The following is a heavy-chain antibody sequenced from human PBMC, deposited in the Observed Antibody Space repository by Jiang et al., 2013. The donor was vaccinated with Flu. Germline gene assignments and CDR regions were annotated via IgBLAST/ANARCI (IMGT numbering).Heavy chain of an antibody. CDR2: IYPGDSDT. Sequence: IIYPGDSDTRYSPSFQGHVTISADKSISTAYLQWSSLKASDTAMYYCARHSSQEYYDSSGYLTLDYWGQGTLVTVSS. D-gene: IGHD3-22*01. J-gene: IGHJ4*02. V-gene: IGHV5-51*01. CDR3: ARHSSQEYYDSSGYLTLDY.